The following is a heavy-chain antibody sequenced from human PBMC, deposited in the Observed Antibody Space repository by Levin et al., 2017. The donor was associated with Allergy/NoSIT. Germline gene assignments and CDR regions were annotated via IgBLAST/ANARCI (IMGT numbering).Heavy chain of an antibody. CDR3: ASYYYDSSGYYGVDY. CDR1: GYSFTSYW. CDR2: IYPGDSDT. J-gene: IGHJ4*02. Sequence: GESLKISCKGSGYSFTSYWIGWVRQMPGKGLEWMGIIYPGDSDTRYSPSFQGQVTISADKSISTAYLQWSSLKASDTAMYYCASYYYDSSGYYGVDYWGQGTLVTVSS. D-gene: IGHD3-22*01. V-gene: IGHV5-51*01.